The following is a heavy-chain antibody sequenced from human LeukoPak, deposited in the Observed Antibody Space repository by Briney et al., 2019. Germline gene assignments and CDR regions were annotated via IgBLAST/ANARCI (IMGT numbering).Heavy chain of an antibody. J-gene: IGHJ4*02. V-gene: IGHV3-66*04. Sequence: PGGSLRLSCAASGLTVSSYMSWGRQAPGKGVEWVSVIYSGGSIYYADSVKGRFTISRDKYKNTLYLQMNSLRAEAAAVYYCARPPYGGVDYWGQGTLVTVSS. CDR2: IYSGGSI. CDR1: GLTVSSY. D-gene: IGHD4-23*01. CDR3: ARPPYGGVDY.